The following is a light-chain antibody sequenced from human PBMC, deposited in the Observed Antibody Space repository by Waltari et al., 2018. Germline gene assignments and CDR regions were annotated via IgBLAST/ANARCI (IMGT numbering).Light chain of an antibody. CDR1: SSDVGGYDS. CDR3: SSYTSSSSWV. J-gene: IGLJ3*02. V-gene: IGLV2-14*01. CDR2: EVS. Sequence: QSALTQPASVSGSPGQSITISCTGTSSDVGGYDSVSWYQQHPVKAPKLMIYEVSNRPSGVSSRFSGSKSANTASLTISGLQAEDEADYYCSSYTSSSSWVFGGGTKLTVL.